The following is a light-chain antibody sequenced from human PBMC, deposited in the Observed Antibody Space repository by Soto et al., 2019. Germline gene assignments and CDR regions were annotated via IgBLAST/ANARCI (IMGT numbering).Light chain of an antibody. J-gene: IGLJ2*01. CDR3: SSYTSSSTRNVV. V-gene: IGLV2-14*01. CDR1: SSDVGLYNY. Sequence: QSALTQPASVSGSPGQSITISCTGTSSDVGLYNYVSWYQQRPGKAPKLMIYEVSNRPSGVSNRFSGSKSGNTASLTISGLLAEDEADYYCSSYTSSSTRNVVFGGGTKVTVL. CDR2: EVS.